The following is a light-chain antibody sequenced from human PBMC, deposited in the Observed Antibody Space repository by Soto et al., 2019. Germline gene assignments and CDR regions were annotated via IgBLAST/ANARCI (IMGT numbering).Light chain of an antibody. CDR1: SSNIGSNY. Sequence: QSVLTQPPSASGTPGQRVTISCSVSSSNIGSNYVYWYQQLPGTAPKLLIYRNNQRPSGVPDRFSGSKSGTSASLAISGLRSEDEADYDCAAWDDSLSGLYVFGTGTKLTVL. J-gene: IGLJ1*01. CDR3: AAWDDSLSGLYV. CDR2: RNN. V-gene: IGLV1-47*01.